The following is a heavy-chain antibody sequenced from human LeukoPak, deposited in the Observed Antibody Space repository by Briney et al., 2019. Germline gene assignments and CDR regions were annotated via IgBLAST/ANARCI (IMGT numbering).Heavy chain of an antibody. CDR3: AKDMHSGWTYFDY. D-gene: IGHD6-19*01. Sequence: PGGSLRLSCAASGFTFDDYAMHWVRQAPGKGLEWVSGISWNGGSIGYADSVKGRFTISRDNAKNSLYLHMNSLRAEDTALYYCAKDMHSGWTYFDYWGQGTLVTVSS. J-gene: IGHJ4*02. CDR2: ISWNGGSI. CDR1: GFTFDDYA. V-gene: IGHV3-9*01.